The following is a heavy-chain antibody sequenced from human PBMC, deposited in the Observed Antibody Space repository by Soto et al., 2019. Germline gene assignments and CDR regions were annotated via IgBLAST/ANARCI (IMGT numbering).Heavy chain of an antibody. V-gene: IGHV3-23*01. J-gene: IGHJ3*01. D-gene: IGHD2-2*02. CDR2: IDGSGINT. Sequence: GVSLRLSCAASGFTFSTYGMSWVRQAPGKGLEWVSAIDGSGINTYYADSVKGRFTISRDKSKNTLYLQMNGLRAEDTALYYCSKYPDIYFGLFDVWGRGTMETGSS. CDR1: GFTFSTYG. CDR3: SKYPDIYFGLFDV.